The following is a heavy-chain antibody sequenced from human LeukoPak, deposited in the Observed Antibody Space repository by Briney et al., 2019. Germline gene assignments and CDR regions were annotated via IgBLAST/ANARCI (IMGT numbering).Heavy chain of an antibody. Sequence: SQTLSLTCTVSGGSISSGGYYWSWIRQPPGKGLEWIGEINHSGSTNYNPSLKSRVTISVDTSKNQFSLKLSSVTAADTAVYSWARARWGFFDYWGQETLVTVSS. CDR3: ARARWGFFDY. D-gene: IGHD3-16*01. CDR2: INHSGST. J-gene: IGHJ4*02. V-gene: IGHV4-30-2*01. CDR1: GGSISSGGYY.